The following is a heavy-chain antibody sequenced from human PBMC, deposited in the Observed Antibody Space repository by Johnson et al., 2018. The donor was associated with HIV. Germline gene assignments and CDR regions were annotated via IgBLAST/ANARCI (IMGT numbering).Heavy chain of an antibody. CDR1: GFTFDDYG. CDR2: INWNGGST. J-gene: IGHJ3*02. Sequence: EVQLVESGGGVVRPGGSLRLSCAASGFTFDDYGMSWVRQAPGKGLEWVSGINWNGGSTGYADSVKSRFTISRDNAKNSLYLQMNSLGAEDTALYYCAKTYSSGWYDAFDIWGQGTMVTVSS. D-gene: IGHD6-19*01. CDR3: AKTYSSGWYDAFDI. V-gene: IGHV3-20*04.